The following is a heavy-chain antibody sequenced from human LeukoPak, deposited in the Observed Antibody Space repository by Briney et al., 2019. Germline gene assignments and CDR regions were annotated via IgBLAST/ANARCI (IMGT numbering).Heavy chain of an antibody. CDR3: ASLYGDYGPGGFDY. CDR2: IYHSGST. D-gene: IGHD4-17*01. CDR1: GYSISSGYY. J-gene: IGHJ4*02. Sequence: SETLSLTCAVSGYSISSGYYWGWIRQPPGKGLEWIGSIYHSGSTYYNPSLKSRVTISVNTSKNQLSLKLSSVTAADTAVYYCASLYGDYGPGGFDYWGQGTLVTVSS. V-gene: IGHV4-38-2*01.